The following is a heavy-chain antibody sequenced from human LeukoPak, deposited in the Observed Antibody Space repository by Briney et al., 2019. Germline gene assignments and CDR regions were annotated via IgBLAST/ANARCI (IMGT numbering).Heavy chain of an antibody. J-gene: IGHJ5*02. Sequence: GGTLRLSCAASGFTFNTYGMSWVRQAPGKGLEWVSGISGSGGATYYADSVKGRFTISRDDPHNTLYLQMNSLRAEDTAVYFCARERGGFRGWFDPWGQGTLVTVSS. D-gene: IGHD1-26*01. CDR3: ARERGGFRGWFDP. V-gene: IGHV3-23*01. CDR1: GFTFNTYG. CDR2: ISGSGGAT.